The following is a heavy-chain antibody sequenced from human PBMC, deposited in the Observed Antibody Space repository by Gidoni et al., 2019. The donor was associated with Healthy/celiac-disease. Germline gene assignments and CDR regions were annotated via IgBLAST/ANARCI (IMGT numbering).Heavy chain of an antibody. CDR1: GLTVSSNY. V-gene: IGHV3-53*01. Sequence: EVQLVESGGGLIQAGGSLRLTCAASGLTVSSNYMSWVRQAPGKGLEWVSVIYSGGTTYYADSVKGRFTISRDNSKNTVYLQMNSLRAEDTAVYYCAGFPTGYVDYWGQGTLVTVSS. J-gene: IGHJ4*02. CDR3: AGFPTGYVDY. CDR2: IYSGGTT. D-gene: IGHD3-10*01.